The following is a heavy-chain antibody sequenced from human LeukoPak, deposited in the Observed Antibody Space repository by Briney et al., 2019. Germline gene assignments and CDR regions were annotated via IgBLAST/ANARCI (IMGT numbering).Heavy chain of an antibody. CDR1: GYTFTSYG. J-gene: IGHJ4*02. D-gene: IGHD1-26*01. CDR3: AREGNSGSYQTTYYFDY. V-gene: IGHV1-18*01. CDR2: ISAYNGNT. Sequence: ASEKVSCKASGYTFTSYGISWVRQAPGQGLEWMGWISAYNGNTNYAQKLQGRVTMTTDTSTSTAYMELRSLRSDDTAVYYCAREGNSGSYQTTYYFDYWGQGTLVTVSS.